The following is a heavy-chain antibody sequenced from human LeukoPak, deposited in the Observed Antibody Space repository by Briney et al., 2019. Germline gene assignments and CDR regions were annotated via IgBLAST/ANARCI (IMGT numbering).Heavy chain of an antibody. CDR2: INHSGST. CDR3: ARHRIPGIAAAVDY. CDR1: GGSFSGYY. J-gene: IGHJ4*02. D-gene: IGHD6-13*01. Sequence: SETLSLTCAVYGGSFSGYYWSWIRQPPGKGLEWIGEINHSGSTNYNPSLKSRVTISVDTSKNQFSLKLSSVTAADTAVYYCARHRIPGIAAAVDYWGQGTLVTVSS. V-gene: IGHV4-34*01.